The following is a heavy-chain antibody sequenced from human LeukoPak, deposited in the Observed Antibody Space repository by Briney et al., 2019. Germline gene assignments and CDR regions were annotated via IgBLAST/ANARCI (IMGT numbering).Heavy chain of an antibody. V-gene: IGHV1-2*02. Sequence: ASVKVSCKASGYTFTGYYMHWVRQAPGQGLEWTGWINPNSGGTNYAQKFQGRVTMTRDTSISTAYMELSRLRSDDTAVYYCAREVRGRGYYYYYYYMDVWGKGTTVTVSS. D-gene: IGHD1-1*01. CDR1: GYTFTGYY. CDR3: AREVRGRGYYYYYYYMDV. CDR2: INPNSGGT. J-gene: IGHJ6*03.